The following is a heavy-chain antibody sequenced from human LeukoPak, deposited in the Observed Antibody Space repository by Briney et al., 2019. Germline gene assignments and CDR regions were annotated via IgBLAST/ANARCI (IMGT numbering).Heavy chain of an antibody. V-gene: IGHV4-59*01. Sequence: PSETLSLTCTVSGGSISSYYWSWIRQSPGKGLECIGYIHYTGSTNYNPSLKSRVTISVDTSKNQFSLKLSSVTAADTAVYYCARVSNYGSGSLWSQPGRHYYMDVWGKGTTVTVSS. CDR1: GGSISSYY. CDR2: IHYTGST. J-gene: IGHJ6*03. D-gene: IGHD3-10*01. CDR3: ARVSNYGSGSLWSQPGRHYYMDV.